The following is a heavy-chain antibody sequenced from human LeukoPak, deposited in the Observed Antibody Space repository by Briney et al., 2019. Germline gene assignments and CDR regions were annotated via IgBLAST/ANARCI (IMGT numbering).Heavy chain of an antibody. CDR3: ARGVVGGGPFYYYYGMDV. Sequence: PSGTLSLTCAVYGGSFSGYYWSWIRQPPGKGLEWIGEINHSGSTNHNPSLKSRVTISVDTSKNQFSLKLSSVTAADTAVYYCARGVVGGGPFYYYYGMDVWGQGTTVTVSS. CDR1: GGSFSGYY. J-gene: IGHJ6*02. D-gene: IGHD2-21*01. CDR2: INHSGST. V-gene: IGHV4-34*01.